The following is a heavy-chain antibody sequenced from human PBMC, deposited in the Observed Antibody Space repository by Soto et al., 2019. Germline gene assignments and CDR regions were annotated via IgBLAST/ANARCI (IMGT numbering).Heavy chain of an antibody. V-gene: IGHV3-23*01. CDR3: AKGGHIVVVTAISHFDY. J-gene: IGHJ4*02. Sequence: EVQLLESGGGLVQPGGSLRLSCAASGFTFSSYAMSWVRQAPGKGLEWVSAISGSGGSTYYADSVKGRFTISRDNSKNTLYLQMNSLRAEDTAVYYCAKGGHIVVVTAISHFDYWGQGTLVTVSS. CDR1: GFTFSSYA. CDR2: ISGSGGST. D-gene: IGHD2-21*02.